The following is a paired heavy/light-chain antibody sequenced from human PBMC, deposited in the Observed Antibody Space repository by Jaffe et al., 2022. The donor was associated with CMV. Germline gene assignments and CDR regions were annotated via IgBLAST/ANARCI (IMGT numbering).Light chain of an antibody. CDR1: SSNIGASYD. V-gene: IGLV1-40*01. CDR2: NNN. CDR3: QSYDNSLSGFVV. Sequence: QSVLTQPPSVSGAPGQRVTISCTGSSSNIGASYDVHWYQQLPGTAPKLLIYNNNNRPSGVPDRFSGSKSGTSASLAITGLQTEDEADYYCQSYDNSLSGFVVFGGGTKLTVL. J-gene: IGLJ2*01.
Heavy chain of an antibody. CDR3: ARRFRSGSYSNWYFDL. CDR1: GGSISSSSYY. V-gene: IGHV4-39*01. Sequence: QLQLQESGPGLVKPSETLSLTCTVSGGSISSSSYYWGWIRQPPGKGLEWIGSIHYSGSTYYNPSLKSRLTISVDTSKDQFSLKLSSVTAADTAVYYCARRFRSGSYSNWYFDLWGRVTLVTVSS. CDR2: IHYSGST. D-gene: IGHD3-10*01. J-gene: IGHJ2*01.